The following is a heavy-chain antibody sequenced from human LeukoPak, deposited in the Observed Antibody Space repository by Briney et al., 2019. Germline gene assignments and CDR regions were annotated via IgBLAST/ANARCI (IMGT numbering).Heavy chain of an antibody. CDR2: IRYDGSNK. Sequence: GGSLRLSCAASGFTFSGYGMHWVRQAPGKGLEWVAFIRYDGSNKYYADSVKGRFTISRDNSKNTLYLQMNSLRAEDTAVYYCARDKQRPYYYMDVWGKGTTVTISS. D-gene: IGHD6-25*01. CDR3: ARDKQRPYYYMDV. V-gene: IGHV3-30*02. J-gene: IGHJ6*03. CDR1: GFTFSGYG.